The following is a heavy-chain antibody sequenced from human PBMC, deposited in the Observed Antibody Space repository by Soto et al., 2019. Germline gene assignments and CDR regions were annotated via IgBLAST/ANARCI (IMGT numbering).Heavy chain of an antibody. J-gene: IGHJ4*02. Sequence: EVHLVESGGDLVQPGGSLRLSCAASGFSFSSFSMNWVRQAPGTGLEWGSYISGGGTTTYYADSVKGRFTISRDDAKNSLHLQMNSLQAEDTAVYYCARLGDYGSGSYWGQGTLVNVSS. CDR2: ISGGGTTT. CDR3: ARLGDYGSGSY. V-gene: IGHV3-48*04. CDR1: GFSFSSFS. D-gene: IGHD3-10*01.